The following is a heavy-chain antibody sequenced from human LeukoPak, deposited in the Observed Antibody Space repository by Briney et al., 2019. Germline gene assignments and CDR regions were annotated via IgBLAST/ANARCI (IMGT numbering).Heavy chain of an antibody. CDR2: IYYSGST. D-gene: IGHD5-24*01. J-gene: IGHJ4*02. CDR1: GGSISSYY. V-gene: IGHV4-59*12. CDR3: ARDRRDGYKYGYDY. Sequence: PSETLSLTCTVSGGSISSYYWSWIRQPPGKGLEWIGYIYYSGSTNYNPSLKSRVTISVDTSKNQFSLKLSSVTAADTAVYYCARDRRDGYKYGYDYWGQGTLVTVSS.